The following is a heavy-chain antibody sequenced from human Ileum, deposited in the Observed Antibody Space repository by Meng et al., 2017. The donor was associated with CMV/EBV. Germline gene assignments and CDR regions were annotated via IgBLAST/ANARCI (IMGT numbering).Heavy chain of an antibody. CDR2: MFFSGIA. CDR3: ARDMTNQWFYY. D-gene: IGHD6-19*01. CDR1: GDPIRNVSHS. Sequence: QMQLQESGPGLLTPAETLALTCTASGDPIRNVSHSWAWFCQSPGKAPEWIGSMFFSGIADYNPSLKSRVTISLHATQKQFSLRLTSVTAADSAVYFCARDMTNQWFYYWGQGTLVTVSS. J-gene: IGHJ4*02. V-gene: IGHV4-39*07.